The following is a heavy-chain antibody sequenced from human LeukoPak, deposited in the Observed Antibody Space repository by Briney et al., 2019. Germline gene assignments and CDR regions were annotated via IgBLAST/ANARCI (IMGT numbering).Heavy chain of an antibody. D-gene: IGHD6-6*01. CDR3: AKVSSLAAPYFDY. CDR1: GFTFSSDA. Sequence: PGGSLRLSCAASGFTFSSDAMSWVRQAPGKGLEWVSGISGSGDSTFYADSVKGRFTISRDNSKNTLSLQMNSLRAEDTAVYYCAKVSSLAAPYFDYWGQGTLVTVSS. CDR2: ISGSGDST. J-gene: IGHJ4*02. V-gene: IGHV3-23*01.